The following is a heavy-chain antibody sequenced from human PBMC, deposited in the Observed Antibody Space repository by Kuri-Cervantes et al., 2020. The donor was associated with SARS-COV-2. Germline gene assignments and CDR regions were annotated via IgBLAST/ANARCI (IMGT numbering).Heavy chain of an antibody. CDR3: ARGQYCSSTRCCGYMDY. Sequence: GGSLRLSCEASGFIFGDYGMTWVRQVPGKGLEWVSGINWNGGSTGYADSVTGRLTISRDNAKKSLYLQMNSLRAEDTALYYCARGQYCSSTRCCGYMDYWGQGTLVTVSS. D-gene: IGHD2-2*01. CDR1: GFIFGDYG. J-gene: IGHJ4*02. CDR2: INWNGGST. V-gene: IGHV3-20*04.